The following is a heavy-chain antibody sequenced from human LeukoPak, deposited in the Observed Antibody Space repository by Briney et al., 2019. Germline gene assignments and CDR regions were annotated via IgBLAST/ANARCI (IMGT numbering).Heavy chain of an antibody. CDR2: INHSGST. Sequence: SETLSLTCAVYGGSFSGYYWSWIRQPPGKGLEWIGEINHSGSTNYNPSLKSRVTISVDTSKNQFSLKLSSVTAADTAVYYCARHKYSGTRTGFDYWGQGTLVTVSS. D-gene: IGHD5-12*01. CDR1: GGSFSGYY. CDR3: ARHKYSGTRTGFDY. V-gene: IGHV4-34*01. J-gene: IGHJ4*02.